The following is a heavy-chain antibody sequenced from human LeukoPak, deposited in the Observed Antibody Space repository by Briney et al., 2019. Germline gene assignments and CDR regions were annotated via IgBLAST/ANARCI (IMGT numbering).Heavy chain of an antibody. CDR2: INHSGST. CDR1: GGSFSGYY. V-gene: IGHV4-34*01. CDR3: ARVPLTTPDY. J-gene: IGHJ4*02. D-gene: IGHD4-11*01. Sequence: PSETLSLTCAVYGGSFSGYYWSWLRQPPGKGLERIGEINHSGSTNYNPSLKSRVTISVDTSKNQFSLKLSSVTAADTAVYYCARVPLTTPDYWGQGTLVTVSS.